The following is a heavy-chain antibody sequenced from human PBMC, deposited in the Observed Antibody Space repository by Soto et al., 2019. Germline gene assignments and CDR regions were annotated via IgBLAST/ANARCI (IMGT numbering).Heavy chain of an antibody. V-gene: IGHV3-33*01. D-gene: IGHD2-21*01. CDR3: ARGGLLLDY. J-gene: IGHJ4*02. CDR1: GFTFTSYG. Sequence: QVQLVESGGGVVQPGRSLRLSCAASGFTFTSYGMHWVRQAPGKGLEWVAVIWYDGSNKYYADSVKGRFTISRDNSKNTLYLQMNSLRAEDTAVYYCARGGLLLDYWGQGNLVTVSS. CDR2: IWYDGSNK.